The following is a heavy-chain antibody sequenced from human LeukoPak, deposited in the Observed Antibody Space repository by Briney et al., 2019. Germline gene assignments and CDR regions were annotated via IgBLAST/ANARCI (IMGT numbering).Heavy chain of an antibody. Sequence: GGSLRLPCIGSGFTFSNFWMNWVLQAPGKGLEWVAIIKQDGSEEYYVDSVKGRFIISRDNAKNSLSLQMNSLRVEDSAVYFCAGSSGFIPYHWGQGTLVTVSS. D-gene: IGHD3-10*01. J-gene: IGHJ1*01. CDR2: IKQDGSEE. V-gene: IGHV3-7*01. CDR1: GFTFSNFW. CDR3: AGSSGFIPYH.